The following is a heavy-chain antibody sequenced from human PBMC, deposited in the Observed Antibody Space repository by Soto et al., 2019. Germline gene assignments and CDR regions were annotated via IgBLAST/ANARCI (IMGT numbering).Heavy chain of an antibody. V-gene: IGHV4-59*06. D-gene: IGHD3-9*01. CDR1: GGSISSYY. J-gene: IGHJ6*03. CDR3: ARTDVLRYFDWSPPTMDV. CDR2: IYYSGST. Sequence: SETLSLTCTVSGGSISSYYWSWIRQPPGKGLEWIGYIYYSGSTYYNPSLKSRVTISVDTSKNQFSLKLSSVTAADTAVYYCARTDVLRYFDWSPPTMDVWGKGTTVTVSS.